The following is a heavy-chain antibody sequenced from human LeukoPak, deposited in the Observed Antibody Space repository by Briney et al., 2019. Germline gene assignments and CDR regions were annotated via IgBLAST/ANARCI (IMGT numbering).Heavy chain of an antibody. Sequence: ASVKVSCKASGYTFTSYGISWVRQAPGQGLEWMGWINPNSGGTNYAQKFQGRVTMTRDTSISTAYMELSRLRSDDTAVYYCARDRTRWLAAAGTYHYYYMDVWGKGTTVTVSS. CDR2: INPNSGGT. J-gene: IGHJ6*03. CDR3: ARDRTRWLAAAGTYHYYYMDV. D-gene: IGHD6-13*01. CDR1: GYTFTSYG. V-gene: IGHV1-2*02.